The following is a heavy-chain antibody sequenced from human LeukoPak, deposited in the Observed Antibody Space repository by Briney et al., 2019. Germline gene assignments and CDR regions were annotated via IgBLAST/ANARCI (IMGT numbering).Heavy chain of an antibody. V-gene: IGHV1-46*01. CDR3: ATSIAAAGNYYYYGMDV. CDR1: GYTFTSYY. Sequence: ASVKVSCKASGYTFTSYYMHWVRQAPGQGLEWMGIINPSGGSTSYAQKFQGRVTMTRDTSTSTVYVELSSLRSEDTAVYYCATSIAAAGNYYYYGMDVWGQGTTVTVSS. J-gene: IGHJ6*02. D-gene: IGHD6-13*01. CDR2: INPSGGST.